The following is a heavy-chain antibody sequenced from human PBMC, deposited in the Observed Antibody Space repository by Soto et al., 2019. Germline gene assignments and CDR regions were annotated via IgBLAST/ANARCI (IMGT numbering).Heavy chain of an antibody. CDR1: GFTFSSYS. CDR2: ISSSTTTI. CDR3: ARDTTGDYGDYFDY. V-gene: IGHV3-48*01. J-gene: IGHJ4*02. D-gene: IGHD4-17*01. Sequence: GGSLRLSCAASGFTFSSYSMNWVRQAPGKGLEWVSYISSSTTTIHYADSVKGRFTISRDNAKNSLYLQMNSLRAEDTAVYYCARDTTGDYGDYFDYWGQGTLVTVSS.